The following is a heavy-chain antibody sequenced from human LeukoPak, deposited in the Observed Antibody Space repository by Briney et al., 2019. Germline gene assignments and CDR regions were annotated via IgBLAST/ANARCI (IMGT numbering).Heavy chain of an antibody. CDR2: IWFDGTNK. CDR3: TRNDYSDYGPQI. CDR1: GFTFNSYG. V-gene: IGHV3-33*01. J-gene: IGHJ3*02. D-gene: IGHD4-17*01. Sequence: GGSLRLSCAASGFTFNSYGMHWVRQAPGRGLEWVAVIWFDGTNKYYADSVKGRFTISRDNSKNTLYLQMNSLRVEDTAVYYCTRNDYSDYGPQIWGQGTMVTVSS.